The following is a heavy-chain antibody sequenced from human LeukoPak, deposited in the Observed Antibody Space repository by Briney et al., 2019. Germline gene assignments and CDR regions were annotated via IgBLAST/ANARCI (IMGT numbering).Heavy chain of an antibody. J-gene: IGHJ4*02. D-gene: IGHD6-19*01. CDR3: ARVRQQWLTIDY. Sequence: ASVKVSCKASGYTFTIYYMHWVRQAPGQGLEWMGIINPSGGSTSYAQKFQGRGTITRDTSTSTVYMELSSLRSEDTAVYYCARVRQQWLTIDYWGQGTLVTASS. CDR1: GYTFTIYY. CDR2: INPSGGST. V-gene: IGHV1-46*03.